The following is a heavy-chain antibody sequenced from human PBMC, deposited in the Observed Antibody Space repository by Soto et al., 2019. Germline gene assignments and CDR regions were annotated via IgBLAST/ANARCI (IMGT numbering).Heavy chain of an antibody. V-gene: IGHV3-11*04. CDR3: ARALSDYYDSSGYPSVY. Sequence: GGSLRLSCAASGFTFSDYYMSWIRQAPGKGLEWVSYISRSGRTIYYADSVKGRFTISRDNAKNSLYLQMNSLRAEDTAVYYCARALSDYYDSSGYPSVYWGQGTLVTVS. CDR1: GFTFSDYY. J-gene: IGHJ4*02. CDR2: ISRSGRTI. D-gene: IGHD3-22*01.